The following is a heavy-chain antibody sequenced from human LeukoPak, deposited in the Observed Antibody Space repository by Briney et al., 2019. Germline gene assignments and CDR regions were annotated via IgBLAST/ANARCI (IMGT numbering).Heavy chain of an antibody. J-gene: IGHJ6*02. CDR3: ARDFKVTISANYYGMDV. V-gene: IGHV3-7*01. CDR2: IKQVGSEK. Sequence: GGSLRLSCAASGFTFSSYWMSWVRQAPGKGLEWVANIKQVGSEKYYVDSVKGRFTISRDNAKNSLYLQMNSLRAEDTAVYYCARDFKVTISANYYGMDVWGQGTTVTVS. CDR1: GFTFSSYW. D-gene: IGHD4-17*01.